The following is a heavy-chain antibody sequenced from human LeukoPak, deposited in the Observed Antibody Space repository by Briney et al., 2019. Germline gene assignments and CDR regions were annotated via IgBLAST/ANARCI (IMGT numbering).Heavy chain of an antibody. CDR2: IYYSGST. CDR3: ARCLNIVVVPAAAVGAWFDP. D-gene: IGHD2-2*01. Sequence: SGTPSLTCTVSGGSISSSSYYWGWIRHPPGKGLEWVVSIYYSGSTYYNPSLKSRVTTSVDTSKNQFSLKLSSVTAADTAVYYCARCLNIVVVPAAAVGAWFDPWGQGTLVTVSS. V-gene: IGHV4-39*07. J-gene: IGHJ5*02. CDR1: GGSISSSSYY.